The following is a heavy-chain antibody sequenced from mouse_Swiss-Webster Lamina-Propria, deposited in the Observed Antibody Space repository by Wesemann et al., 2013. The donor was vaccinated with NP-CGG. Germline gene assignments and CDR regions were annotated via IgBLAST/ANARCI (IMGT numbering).Heavy chain of an antibody. CDR2: ISYSGST. J-gene: IGHJ1*01. D-gene: IGHD2-10*02. CDR1: GDSITSGY. CDR3: ARSGYGNYWYFDV. V-gene: IGHV3-8*02. Sequence: GPSLVKPSQTLSLTCSVTGDSITSGYWNWIRKFPGNKLEYMGYISYSGSTYYNPSLKSRISITRDTSKNQYYLQLNSVTTEDTATYYCARSGYGNYWYFDVWGAGTTVTVSS.